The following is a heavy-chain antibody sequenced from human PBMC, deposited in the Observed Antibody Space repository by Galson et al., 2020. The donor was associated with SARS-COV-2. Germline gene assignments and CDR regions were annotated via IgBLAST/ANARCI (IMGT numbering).Heavy chain of an antibody. CDR3: ASLHNFYDSSGYHHSILGNY. D-gene: IGHD3-22*01. J-gene: IGHJ4*02. V-gene: IGHV4-39*01. Sequence: SETLSLTCTVSGGSIYSSSYSWGWIRPPTGKGLEWIGNKYYSGTTYYNPSLKSRVTISINTSKNQFSLKLSSVTAADTAVYYCASLHNFYDSSGYHHSILGNYWGQGSLVTVSS. CDR1: GGSIYSSSYS. CDR2: KYYSGTT.